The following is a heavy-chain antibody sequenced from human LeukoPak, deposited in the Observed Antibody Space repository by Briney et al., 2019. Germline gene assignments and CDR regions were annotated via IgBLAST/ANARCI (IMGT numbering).Heavy chain of an antibody. CDR3: AATSNHCSSTSCYSYYYYMDV. D-gene: IGHD2-2*01. J-gene: IGHJ6*03. Sequence: ASVKVSCKASGGTFSSYAIGWVRQAPGQELEWMGGIIPIFGTANYAQKFQGRVTITADKSTSTAYMELSSPRSEDTAVYYCAATSNHCSSTSCYSYYYYMDVWGKGTTVTISS. V-gene: IGHV1-69*06. CDR1: GGTFSSYA. CDR2: IIPIFGTA.